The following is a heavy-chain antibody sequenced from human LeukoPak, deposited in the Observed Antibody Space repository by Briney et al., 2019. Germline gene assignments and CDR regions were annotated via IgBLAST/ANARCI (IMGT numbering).Heavy chain of an antibody. V-gene: IGHV3-33*01. CDR1: AFTFSSYG. J-gene: IGHJ4*02. CDR3: ARGQFNVAADGFASFYFDS. CDR2: TWSDGSKK. Sequence: PGGSLRLSCEASAFTFSSYGMHWVRQAPGKGLEWVAVTWSDGSKKYYVDSVRGRFVISRDNSKNTLYLQMNSLKVEDTAVYYCARGQFNVAADGFASFYFDSWGQGALVTVSS. D-gene: IGHD6-13*01.